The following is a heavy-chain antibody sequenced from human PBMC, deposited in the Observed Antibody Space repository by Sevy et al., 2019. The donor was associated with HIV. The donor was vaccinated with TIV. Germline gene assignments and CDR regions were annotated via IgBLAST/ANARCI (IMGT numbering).Heavy chain of an antibody. D-gene: IGHD3-10*01. Sequence: ASVKVSCKVSGYTLTELSMHWVRQAPGKGLEWMGGFDPEDGETIYAQKFQGRVTMTEDTSTDTAYMELSSLRSEDTAVYYCATGVAGESLPRFDYWGQGTLVTVSS. V-gene: IGHV1-24*01. CDR3: ATGVAGESLPRFDY. J-gene: IGHJ4*02. CDR1: GYTLTELS. CDR2: FDPEDGET.